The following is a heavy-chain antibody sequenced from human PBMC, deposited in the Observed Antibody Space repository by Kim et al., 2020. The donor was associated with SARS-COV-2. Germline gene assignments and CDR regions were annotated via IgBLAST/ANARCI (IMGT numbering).Heavy chain of an antibody. D-gene: IGHD3-22*01. V-gene: IGHV3-30*04. CDR2: ISYDGSNT. CDR1: GFTFSSYA. Sequence: GGSLRLSCAASGFTFSSYAMHWVRQAPGKGLEWVAVISYDGSNTYYADSVKGRFTISRDNSKNTLYLQMNSLRAEDTAVYYCARGKCYDSSGGPFDYWGQGALFTVSS. J-gene: IGHJ4*02. CDR3: ARGKCYDSSGGPFDY.